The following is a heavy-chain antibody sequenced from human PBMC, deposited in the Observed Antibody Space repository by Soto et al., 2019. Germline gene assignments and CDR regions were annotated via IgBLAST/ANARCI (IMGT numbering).Heavy chain of an antibody. CDR1: GFTFSNAW. J-gene: IGHJ6*02. Sequence: PGGSLILSCAASGFTFSNAWMNWVRQAPGKGLEWVGRIKSKTDGGTTDYAAPVKGRFTISRDDSKNTLYLQMNSLKTEDTAVYYCTLHPTSWEPPREHYYYGMDVWGQGTTVTVSS. CDR3: TLHPTSWEPPREHYYYGMDV. V-gene: IGHV3-15*07. D-gene: IGHD1-26*01. CDR2: IKSKTDGGTT.